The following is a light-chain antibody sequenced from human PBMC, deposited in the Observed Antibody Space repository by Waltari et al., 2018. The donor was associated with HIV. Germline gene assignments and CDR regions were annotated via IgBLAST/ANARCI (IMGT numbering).Light chain of an antibody. Sequence: DIQLTQSPSSLSASVGDRVTITCRASQDISIFLAWFQQKPGKAPKALIYGASSLQSGVPSTLSGSGSGTAFTLTISSLQPEDFATYYCHQYSSYPHTFGQGTKVEIK. J-gene: IGKJ1*01. CDR2: GAS. CDR3: HQYSSYPHT. V-gene: IGKV1-16*01. CDR1: QDISIF.